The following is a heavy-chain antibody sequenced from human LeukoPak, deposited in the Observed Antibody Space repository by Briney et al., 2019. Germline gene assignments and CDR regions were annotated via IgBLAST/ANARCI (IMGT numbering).Heavy chain of an antibody. V-gene: IGHV3-66*04. J-gene: IGHJ4*02. CDR1: GFTVSSNY. CDR3: ARQDHGSPTPNSYFDY. CDR2: IYSGGST. D-gene: IGHD1-26*01. Sequence: QSGGSLRLSCAASGFTVSSNYMSWVRQAPGKGLEWVSVIYSGGSTYYADSVKGRFTISRDNSKNTLYLQMNSLRAEDTAVYYCARQDHGSPTPNSYFDYWGQGTLVTVSS.